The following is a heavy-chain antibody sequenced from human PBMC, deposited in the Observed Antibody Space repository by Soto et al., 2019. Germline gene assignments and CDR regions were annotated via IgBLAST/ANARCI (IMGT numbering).Heavy chain of an antibody. Sequence: PGGSLRLSCEASGFTFDNYNMNWVRQAPGKGLELVSHITTTGTTTYYADSVKGRFTISRDNAKNSLYLQMNSLRAEDTAVYYCAREGTGGKAGDYWGQGTLVTVSS. CDR1: GFTFDNYN. V-gene: IGHV3-48*01. CDR2: ITTTGTTT. CDR3: AREGTGGKAGDY. J-gene: IGHJ4*02. D-gene: IGHD1-26*01.